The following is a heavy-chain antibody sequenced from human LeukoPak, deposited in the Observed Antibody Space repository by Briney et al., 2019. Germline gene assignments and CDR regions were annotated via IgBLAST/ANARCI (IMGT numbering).Heavy chain of an antibody. CDR1: GFIFSNYW. J-gene: IGHJ2*01. V-gene: IGHV3-74*01. CDR2: IKTDGSTI. Sequence: PGGSLRLSCAASGFIFSNYWMHWVRQASGKGLVWVSRIKTDGSTITYADSVKGRFTISRDNAMNTLYLQMDSLGAEDTAVYYCARVGQGEWFFDLWGRGTLVTVSS. D-gene: IGHD1-26*01. CDR3: ARVGQGEWFFDL.